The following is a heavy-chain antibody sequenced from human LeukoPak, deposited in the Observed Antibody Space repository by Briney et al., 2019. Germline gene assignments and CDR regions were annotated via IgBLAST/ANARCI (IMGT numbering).Heavy chain of an antibody. V-gene: IGHV1-2*02. D-gene: IGHD3-10*01. CDR3: ARASRWFGELFSHFDY. Sequence: ASVKVSCKASGYTFTGYYMHWVRQAPGQGLEWMGWINPNSGGTNYAQKFQGRVTMTRDTSISTAYMELSRLRSDDTAVYYCARASRWFGELFSHFDYWGQGTLVTVSS. J-gene: IGHJ4*02. CDR2: INPNSGGT. CDR1: GYTFTGYY.